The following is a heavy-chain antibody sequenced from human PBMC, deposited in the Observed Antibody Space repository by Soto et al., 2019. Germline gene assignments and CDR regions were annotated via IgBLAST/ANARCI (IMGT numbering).Heavy chain of an antibody. CDR1: GFTFSSYA. CDR3: ARVHGDIDY. V-gene: IGHV3-30-3*01. D-gene: IGHD4-17*01. CDR2: ISYDGSNK. Sequence: QVQLVESGGGVVQPGRSLRLSCAASGFTFSSYAMHWVRQAPGKGLERVAVISYDGSNKYYADSVKGRFTISRDNSKNTLYLQMNSLRAEDTAVYYCARVHGDIDYWGQGTLVTVSS. J-gene: IGHJ4*02.